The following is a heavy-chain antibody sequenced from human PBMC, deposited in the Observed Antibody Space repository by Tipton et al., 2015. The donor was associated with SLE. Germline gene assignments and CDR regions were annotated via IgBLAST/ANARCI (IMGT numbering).Heavy chain of an antibody. CDR3: AGRSATGAFDI. V-gene: IGHV4-31*03. D-gene: IGHD2-15*01. CDR2: IYYSGST. Sequence: TLSLTCTVSGGSISSGGYYWSWIRQHPGKGLEWIGYIYYSGSTNYNPSLKSRVAISVDTSKNQFSLKLSSVTAADTTVYYCAGRSATGAFDIWGQGTMVTVSS. J-gene: IGHJ3*02. CDR1: GGSISSGGYY.